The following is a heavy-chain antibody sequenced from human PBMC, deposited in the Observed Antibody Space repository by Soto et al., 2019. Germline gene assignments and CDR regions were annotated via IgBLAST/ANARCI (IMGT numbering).Heavy chain of an antibody. J-gene: IGHJ4*02. CDR3: ANEIRPNNY. CDR1: GFTFSSYA. V-gene: IGHV3-23*01. CDR2: ISGSGGST. D-gene: IGHD4-17*01. Sequence: GGSLRLSCAASGFTFSSYAMSWVRQAPGKGLEWVSAISGSGGSTYYADSVRGRFTISRDNSKNTLYLHMNSLTAEDTAVYYCANEIRPNNYWGQGTLVTVPS.